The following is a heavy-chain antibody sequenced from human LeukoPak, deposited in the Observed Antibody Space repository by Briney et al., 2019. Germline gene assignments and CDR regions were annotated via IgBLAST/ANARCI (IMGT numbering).Heavy chain of an antibody. V-gene: IGHV3-11*01. CDR1: GFTFSDYH. CDR2: ISHSGSDK. J-gene: IGHJ4*02. D-gene: IGHD6-13*01. CDR3: ARVGIIVAAGTSDF. Sequence: NPGGSLRLSCAASGFTFSDYHMTWIRLAPGRGLEWVSYISHSGSDKSYADSVKGRFTISRDNARKSLYLQMNSLRVDDTAVYYCARVGIIVAAGTSDFWGQGTLVTVSS.